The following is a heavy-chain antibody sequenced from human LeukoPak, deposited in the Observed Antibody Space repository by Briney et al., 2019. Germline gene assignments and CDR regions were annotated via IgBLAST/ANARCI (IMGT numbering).Heavy chain of an antibody. CDR2: IYYSGST. Sequence: PLETLSLTCTVSGGSISSYYWSWIRQPPGKGLEWIGYIYYSGSTNYNPSLKSRVTISVDTSKNQFSLKLSSVTAADTAVYYCARTNIAVAGTMDYWGQGTLVTVSS. J-gene: IGHJ4*02. CDR1: GGSISSYY. D-gene: IGHD6-19*01. CDR3: ARTNIAVAGTMDY. V-gene: IGHV4-59*01.